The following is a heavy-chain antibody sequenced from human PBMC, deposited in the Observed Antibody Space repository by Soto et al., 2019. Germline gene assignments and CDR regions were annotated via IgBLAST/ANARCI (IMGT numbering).Heavy chain of an antibody. CDR2: INNDGIDT. V-gene: IGHV3-74*03. CDR1: GFTFIGYW. Sequence: EVQLVESGGGVVQPGGSLRLSCAASGFTFIGYWMHWVRQGPGKGLVWVARINNDGIDTTYADSVKGRFTISRDNTKNMVYLERNSLRADDTAVYYWARDGSMVRERWFDPWGQGTLVTVSS. CDR3: ARDGSMVRERWFDP. D-gene: IGHD3-10*01. J-gene: IGHJ5*02.